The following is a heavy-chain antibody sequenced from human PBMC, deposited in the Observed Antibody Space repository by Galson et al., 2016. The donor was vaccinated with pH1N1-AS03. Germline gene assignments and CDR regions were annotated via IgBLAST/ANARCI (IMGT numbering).Heavy chain of an antibody. CDR3: ARDGDTCHSSTCYKWFDS. V-gene: IGHV1-69*13. Sequence: SVKVSCKASGGTFSSYGITWVRQAPGQGLEWMGGIIPIFGTANYAQKFQGRVTITADESTSTAYMELSNLRSEDTAVYYCARDGDTCHSSTCYKWFDSWGQGALVIVSS. J-gene: IGHJ5*01. CDR2: IIPIFGTA. CDR1: GGTFSSYG. D-gene: IGHD2-2*01.